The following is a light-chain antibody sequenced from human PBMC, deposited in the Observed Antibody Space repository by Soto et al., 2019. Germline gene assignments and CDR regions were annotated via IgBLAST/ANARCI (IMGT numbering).Light chain of an antibody. J-gene: IGLJ1*01. CDR2: GNS. V-gene: IGLV1-40*01. CDR1: RSNIGAGYD. CDR3: QAYDSSMSGDV. Sequence: QSVLTQPPSVSGAPGQRVTSSCTGSRSNIGAGYDVHWYQQLPGTAPKLLIYGNSNRPSGVPDRFSGSKSGTSASRAITGLQAEDEAYYYCQAYDSSMSGDVCGTGTKLPVL.